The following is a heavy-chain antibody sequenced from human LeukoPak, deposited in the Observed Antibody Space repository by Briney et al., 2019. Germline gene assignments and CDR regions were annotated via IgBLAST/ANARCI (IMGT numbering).Heavy chain of an antibody. CDR3: AKDYYDSGPRYFHC. J-gene: IGHJ4*02. Sequence: GGSLRLSCAASGFTFSGYAMSWVRQAPGKGLEWVSAISGSGVSTYYADSVKGRFTISRDNSKNTLYLQMHSLRAEDTAVYYCAKDYYDSGPRYFHCWGQGTLVTVSS. CDR1: GFTFSGYA. CDR2: ISGSGVST. D-gene: IGHD3-22*01. V-gene: IGHV3-23*01.